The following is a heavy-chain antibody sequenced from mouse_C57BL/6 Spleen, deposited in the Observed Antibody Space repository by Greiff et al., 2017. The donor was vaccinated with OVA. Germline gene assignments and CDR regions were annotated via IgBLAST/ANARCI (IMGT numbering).Heavy chain of an antibody. CDR2: IDPGDGEP. CDR3: ARSYGSNVKGFDV. D-gene: IGHD1-1*01. Sequence: EVKLEESGAELVKPGASVKLSCTASGFNIKDYYMHWVKQRTEQGLGWLGRIDPGDGEPKYAPKFQGRATITADTSSNTAYLQLSSLTSEDTSVDDCARSYGSNVKGFDVWGTGTTVTVSS. J-gene: IGHJ1*03. V-gene: IGHV14-2*01. CDR1: GFNIKDYY.